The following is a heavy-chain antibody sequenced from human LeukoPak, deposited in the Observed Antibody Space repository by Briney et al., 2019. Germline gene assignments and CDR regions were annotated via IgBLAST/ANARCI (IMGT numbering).Heavy chain of an antibody. Sequence: ASVKVSCKASGYTFTSYGISWVRQAPGQGLEWMGWISAYNGNTNYAQKLQGRVTMTTDTSTSTAYMELRSLRSDDTAVYYCARVRGDSSGYYYVFRYFDLWAVAPWSLSPQ. CDR1: GYTFTSYG. V-gene: IGHV1-18*01. J-gene: IGHJ2*01. CDR2: ISAYNGNT. D-gene: IGHD3-22*01. CDR3: ARVRGDSSGYYYVFRYFDL.